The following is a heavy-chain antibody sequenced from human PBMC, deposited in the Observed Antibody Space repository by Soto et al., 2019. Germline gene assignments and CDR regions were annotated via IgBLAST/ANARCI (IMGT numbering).Heavy chain of an antibody. CDR1: GGTFSSYT. J-gene: IGHJ4*02. V-gene: IGHV1-69*02. CDR2: IIPILGIA. D-gene: IGHD6-13*01. Sequence: QVQLVQSGAEVKKPGSSVKVSCKASGGTFSSYTISWVRQAPGQGLEWMGRIIPILGIANYAQKFQGRVTITAEKSTSTAYMELSSLRSEDTAVYYCARAISIAAAFDYWGQGTLVTVSS. CDR3: ARAISIAAAFDY.